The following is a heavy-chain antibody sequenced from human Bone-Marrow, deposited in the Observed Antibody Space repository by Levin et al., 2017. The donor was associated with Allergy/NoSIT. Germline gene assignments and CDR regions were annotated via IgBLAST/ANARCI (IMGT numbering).Heavy chain of an antibody. J-gene: IGHJ5*02. CDR3: VLYGSSPGGDA. D-gene: IGHD6-6*01. CDR2: INIDGSIT. Sequence: GGSLRLSCTASGFTFNNYWMHWVRQAPGKGLVWVSHINIDGSITNYADSVKGRFTISRDNAKNTLSLQMNSLRDEDTAVYYCVLYGSSPGGDAWGQGTLVTVSS. CDR1: GFTFNNYW. V-gene: IGHV3-74*01.